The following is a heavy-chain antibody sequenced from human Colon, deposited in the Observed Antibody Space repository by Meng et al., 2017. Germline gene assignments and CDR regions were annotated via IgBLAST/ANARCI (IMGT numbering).Heavy chain of an antibody. CDR3: ATGLRHGDWFDP. CDR1: GGSFSGFY. CDR2: IDHFGIS. Sequence: QVQIHQGGAGLLKPSETLPLTCAVSGGSFSGFYWSWIRQPPGKGLEWIGEIDHFGISNYNSSLKGRLTMSVDTSKKQISLTLTSVTAADTAVYYCATGLRHGDWFDPWGPGTLVTVSS. V-gene: IGHV4-34*01. J-gene: IGHJ5*02. D-gene: IGHD4-17*01.